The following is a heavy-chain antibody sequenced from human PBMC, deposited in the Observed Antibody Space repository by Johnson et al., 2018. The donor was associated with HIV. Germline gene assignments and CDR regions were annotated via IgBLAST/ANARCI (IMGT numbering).Heavy chain of an antibody. J-gene: IGHJ3*02. CDR2: ISYDGSNK. Sequence: QMQLVESGGGVVQPGRSLRLSCAASGFTFSSYAMHWVRQAPGKGLEWVAVISYDGSNKYFADSVKGRFTISRDNSKNTLYLQMKSLRGEDTAVYSCARGRSSSSTAAFDIWGQGTMVTVSS. CDR1: GFTFSSYA. D-gene: IGHD6-6*01. V-gene: IGHV3-30*04. CDR3: ARGRSSSSTAAFDI.